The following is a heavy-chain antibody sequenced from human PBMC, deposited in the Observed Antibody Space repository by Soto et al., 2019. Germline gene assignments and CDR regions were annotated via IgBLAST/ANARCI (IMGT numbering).Heavy chain of an antibody. V-gene: IGHV3-48*03. Sequence: PGGSLRLSCAASGFTFSSYEMNWVRQAPGKGLEWVSYISSSGSTIYYADSVKGRFTISRDNAKNSLYLQMNSLRAEDTAVYYCASLITVDLYYYGMDVWGQGTTVTVSS. CDR3: ASLITVDLYYYGMDV. CDR1: GFTFSSYE. D-gene: IGHD4-17*01. CDR2: ISSSGSTI. J-gene: IGHJ6*02.